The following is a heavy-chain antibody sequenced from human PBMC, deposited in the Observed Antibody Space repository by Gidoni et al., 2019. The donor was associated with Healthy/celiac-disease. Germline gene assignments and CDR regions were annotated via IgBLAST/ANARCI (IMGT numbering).Heavy chain of an antibody. CDR1: GFTVSSNY. V-gene: IGHV3-53*01. CDR2: IYSGGST. J-gene: IGHJ6*02. D-gene: IGHD3-3*01. CDR3: ARGFFGVVMWYYGMDV. Sequence: EVQLVESGGGLIQPGGSLRLSCAASGFTVSSNYMSGVRQAPGKGLEWVSVIYSGGSTYYANSVKGRFTSSRDKSKNTLYLQMNSLRAEDTAVYYGARGFFGVVMWYYGMDVWGQGTTVTVSS.